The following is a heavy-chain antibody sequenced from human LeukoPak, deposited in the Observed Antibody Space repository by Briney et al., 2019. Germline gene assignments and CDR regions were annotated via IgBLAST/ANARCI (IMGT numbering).Heavy chain of an antibody. Sequence: ASVKVSCKASGYTFTSYYMHWVRQAPGQGLEWMGIINPSGGSTSYAQKFQGRVTMTRDTSTSTVYMELSSLSPEDTAVYYCARGGRERYSSGWTDAFDIWGQGTTVTVSS. CDR3: ARGGRERYSSGWTDAFDI. CDR1: GYTFTSYY. D-gene: IGHD6-19*01. V-gene: IGHV1-46*01. CDR2: INPSGGST. J-gene: IGHJ3*02.